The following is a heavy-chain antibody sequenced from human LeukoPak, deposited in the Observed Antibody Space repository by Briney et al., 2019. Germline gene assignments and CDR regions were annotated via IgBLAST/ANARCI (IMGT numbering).Heavy chain of an antibody. CDR3: ANRITVAGIDY. CDR1: GLTVTSNY. V-gene: IGHV3-53*01. CDR2: LYSDGST. Sequence: GGSLRLSCAASGLTVTSNYMTWVRQAPGKGLEWVSVLYSDGSTYYADSVKGRFTISRDNSKNTLYLQMNSLRAEDTAVYYCANRITVAGIDYWGQGTLVTVSS. J-gene: IGHJ4*02. D-gene: IGHD6-19*01.